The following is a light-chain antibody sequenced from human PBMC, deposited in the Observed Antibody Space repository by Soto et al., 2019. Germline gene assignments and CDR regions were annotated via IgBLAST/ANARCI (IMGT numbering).Light chain of an antibody. Sequence: QSALTQPRSVSGSPGQSVTISCTGTNSDVGAYNYVPWYQQHPGKAPKVMIYDVTERPSGVPDRFSGSKSGNTASLTISGLQAEDEADYYCCSYAGSPRYVLGTGTKLTVL. V-gene: IGLV2-11*01. J-gene: IGLJ1*01. CDR2: DVT. CDR1: NSDVGAYNY. CDR3: CSYAGSPRYV.